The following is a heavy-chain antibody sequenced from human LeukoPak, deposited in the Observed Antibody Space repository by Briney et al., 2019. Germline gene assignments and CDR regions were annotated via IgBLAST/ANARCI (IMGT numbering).Heavy chain of an antibody. J-gene: IGHJ4*02. CDR2: IYYSGST. D-gene: IGHD3-10*01. Sequence: PSETLSLTCTVSGGSISSYYWSWIRQPPGKGLEWIGYIYYSGSTNYNPSLKSRVTISVDTSKNQFSLKLSSVTAADTAVYYCAREIYGSGSYVDYWGQGTLVTVSS. CDR3: AREIYGSGSYVDY. V-gene: IGHV4-59*01. CDR1: GGSISSYY.